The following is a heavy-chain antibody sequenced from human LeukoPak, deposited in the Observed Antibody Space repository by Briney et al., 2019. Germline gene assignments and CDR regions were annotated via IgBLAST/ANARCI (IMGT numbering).Heavy chain of an antibody. CDR2: ISYDGSNK. Sequence: GGSLRLSCAASGFTFSSYAMHWVRQAPGKGLEWVAVISYDGSNKYYADSVKGRFTISRDNSKNTLYLQMNSLRAEDTAVYYCARDWYRYFATDYWGQGTLVTVSS. CDR1: GFTFSSYA. J-gene: IGHJ4*02. CDR3: ARDWYRYFATDY. D-gene: IGHD6-13*01. V-gene: IGHV3-30*04.